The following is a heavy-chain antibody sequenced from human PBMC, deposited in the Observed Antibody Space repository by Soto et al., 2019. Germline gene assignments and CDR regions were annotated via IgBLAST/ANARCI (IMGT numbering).Heavy chain of an antibody. CDR3: AREGLYCSGGSCYLNYYYYYMDV. CDR1: GGSFSGYY. Sequence: SETLSLTCAVYGGSFSGYYWSWIRQPPGKGLEWIREINHSGSTNYNPSLKSRVTISVDTSKNQFSLKLSSVTAADTAVYYCAREGLYCSGGSCYLNYYYYYMDVWGKGTTVTISS. V-gene: IGHV4-34*01. CDR2: INHSGST. J-gene: IGHJ6*03. D-gene: IGHD2-15*01.